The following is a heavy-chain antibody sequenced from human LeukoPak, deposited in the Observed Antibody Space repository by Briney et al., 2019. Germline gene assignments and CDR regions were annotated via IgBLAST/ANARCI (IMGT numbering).Heavy chain of an antibody. Sequence: GGSLRLSCAASGFTFGNYATSWVRQAPGKGLEWVSAINGAGTYYADSVKGRFTISRDNSKNTLYLQMNSLRAEDTAVYYCARPYCSSTSCYVYYYYYGMDVWGQGTTVTVSS. D-gene: IGHD2-2*01. V-gene: IGHV3-23*01. J-gene: IGHJ6*02. CDR2: INGAGT. CDR3: ARPYCSSTSCYVYYYYYGMDV. CDR1: GFTFGNYA.